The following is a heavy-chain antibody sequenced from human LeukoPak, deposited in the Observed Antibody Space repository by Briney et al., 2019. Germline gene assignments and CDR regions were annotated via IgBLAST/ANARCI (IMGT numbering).Heavy chain of an antibody. Sequence: PSETLSLTCAVSGGSISSGGYSWSWIRQPPGKGLEWIGYIYYSGSTYYNPSLKSRVTISVDTSKNQFSLKLSSVTAADTAVYYCARGTLVGAFDIRGQGTMVTVSS. CDR1: GGSISSGGYS. D-gene: IGHD2-2*01. CDR3: ARGTLVGAFDI. CDR2: IYYSGST. V-gene: IGHV4-30-4*07. J-gene: IGHJ3*02.